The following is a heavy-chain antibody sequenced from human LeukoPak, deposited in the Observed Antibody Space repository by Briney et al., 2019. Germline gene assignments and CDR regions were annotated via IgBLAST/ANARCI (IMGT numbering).Heavy chain of an antibody. CDR2: IRSKANSYAT. CDR3: TRPRGYCSGGSCYPWYFDY. V-gene: IGHV3-73*01. J-gene: IGHJ4*02. CDR1: GFTFSGSA. Sequence: PGGSLRLSCAASGFTFSGSAMHWVRQPSGKGLEWVGRIRSKANSYATAYAASVKGRFTISRDDSKNTAYLQMNSLKTEDTAVYYCTRPRGYCSGGSCYPWYFDYWGQGTLVTVSS. D-gene: IGHD2-15*01.